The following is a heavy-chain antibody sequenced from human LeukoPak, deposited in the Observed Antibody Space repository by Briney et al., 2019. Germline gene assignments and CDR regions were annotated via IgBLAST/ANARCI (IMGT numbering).Heavy chain of an antibody. Sequence: ASVKVSCKTSGYTFAYYYLHWVRQATGQGLEWMRWMNPNSGNTGYAQKFQGRVTMTRNTSISTAYMELRSLRSEDTAVYYCARPSSGWYDRSGDDAFDIWGQGTMVTVSS. CDR2: MNPNSGNT. CDR3: ARPSSGWYDRSGDDAFDI. V-gene: IGHV1-8*01. CDR1: GYTFAYYY. J-gene: IGHJ3*02. D-gene: IGHD6-19*01.